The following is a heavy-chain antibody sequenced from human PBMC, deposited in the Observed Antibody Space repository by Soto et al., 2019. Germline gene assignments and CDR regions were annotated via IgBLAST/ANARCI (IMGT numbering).Heavy chain of an antibody. CDR3: AKDLRRMHGSGSDH. D-gene: IGHD3-10*01. CDR1: GFTFSNFA. CDR2: ISNSGGGT. J-gene: IGHJ4*02. Sequence: EVQLLESGGDLVQPGGSLRLSCTASGFTFSNFAMNWVRQAPGKGLEWVSAISNSGGGTYYADSVRGRFTISRDNSKNTVYLQMRSLRFEDTAIYFCAKDLRRMHGSGSDHWGLGALVTVSS. V-gene: IGHV3-23*01.